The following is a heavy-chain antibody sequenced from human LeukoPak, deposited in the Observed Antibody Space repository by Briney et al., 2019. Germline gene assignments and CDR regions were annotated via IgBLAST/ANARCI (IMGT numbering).Heavy chain of an antibody. CDR1: GYTFTGYY. Sequence: ASVKVSCKASGYTFTGYYMHWVRQAPGQGLEWMGWINPNSGGTNYAQKFQGRVTMTRDTSISTAYMELSRLRSDDTAVYYCARDKGEDDNGFPTGTYYYYYMDVWGKGTTVTISS. J-gene: IGHJ6*03. D-gene: IGHD4-17*01. CDR3: ARDKGEDDNGFPTGTYYYYYMDV. CDR2: INPNSGGT. V-gene: IGHV1-2*02.